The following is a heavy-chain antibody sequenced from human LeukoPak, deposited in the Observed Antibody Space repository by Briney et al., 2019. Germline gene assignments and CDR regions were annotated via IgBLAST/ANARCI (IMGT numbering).Heavy chain of an antibody. CDR2: IKQDGSEK. CDR3: ARGIVEQQLVRPPFDY. D-gene: IGHD6-13*01. Sequence: PGGSLRLSCAASGFTFSSYAMSWVRQAPGKGLEWVANIKQDGSEKYYVDSVKGRFTISRDNAKNSLYLQMNSLRAEDTAVYYCARGIVEQQLVRPPFDYWGQGTLVTVSS. CDR1: GFTFSSYA. V-gene: IGHV3-7*01. J-gene: IGHJ4*02.